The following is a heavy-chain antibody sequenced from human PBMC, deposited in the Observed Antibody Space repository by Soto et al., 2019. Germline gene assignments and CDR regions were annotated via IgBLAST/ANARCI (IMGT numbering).Heavy chain of an antibody. D-gene: IGHD5-12*01. J-gene: IGHJ3*01. V-gene: IGHV1-18*01. CDR3: ARGRIVASIHDAFEL. CDR2: ISAYNGKR. Sequence: QGQLLQSGDEVKTPGASVRVSCRASGYPFTSYGISWVRQAPGQGLEWVAWISAYNGKRDTAQKFQDRVTMTLDTSTDTAHMDLGDLTSADTAVYYCARGRIVASIHDAFELWCQGTKVTVSS. CDR1: GYPFTSYG.